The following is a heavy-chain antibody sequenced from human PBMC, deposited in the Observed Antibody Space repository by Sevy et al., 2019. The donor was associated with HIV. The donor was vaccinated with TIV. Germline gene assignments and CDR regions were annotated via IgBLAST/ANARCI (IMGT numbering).Heavy chain of an antibody. CDR2: IIPIFGTS. CDR1: GGTFSSYA. V-gene: IGHV1-69*05. D-gene: IGHD3-16*02. J-gene: IGHJ4*02. CDR3: ARGANRVRLGELSSSLDY. Sequence: ASVKVSCKASGGTFSSYAISWVRQAPGQGLEWMGGIIPIFGTSNYPQKFQGRVTIPTDESTSTAYMELSSLRSEDTAVYYCARGANRVRLGELSSSLDYWGQGTLVTVSS.